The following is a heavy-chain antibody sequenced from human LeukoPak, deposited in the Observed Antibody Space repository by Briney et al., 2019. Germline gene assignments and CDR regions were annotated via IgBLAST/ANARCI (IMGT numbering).Heavy chain of an antibody. Sequence: PGGSLRLSCAASGFTVSSNYMSWVRQAPGKGLDWVSVIYSGGNTYYADSVKGRFTISRDNSKNTLYLQMNSLRAEDTAMYYCVRSVYCSSSSCYHLDVWGQGTTVTVFS. V-gene: IGHV3-53*01. CDR1: GFTVSSNY. CDR2: IYSGGNT. CDR3: VRSVYCSSSSCYHLDV. D-gene: IGHD2-2*01. J-gene: IGHJ6*02.